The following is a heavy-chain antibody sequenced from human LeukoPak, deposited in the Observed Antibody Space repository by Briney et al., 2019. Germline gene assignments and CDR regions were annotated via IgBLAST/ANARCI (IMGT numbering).Heavy chain of an antibody. D-gene: IGHD3-10*01. CDR3: ARHITEDMGVLLWFGELSFAFDI. V-gene: IGHV3-48*03. Sequence: PGGSLRLSCAASGFTFSSYEMNWVRQAPGKGLEWVSYISSSGSTIYYADSVKGRFTISRDNAKNSLYLQMNSLRAEDTAVYYCARHITEDMGVLLWFGELSFAFDIWGQGTMVTVSS. CDR2: ISSSGSTI. J-gene: IGHJ3*02. CDR1: GFTFSSYE.